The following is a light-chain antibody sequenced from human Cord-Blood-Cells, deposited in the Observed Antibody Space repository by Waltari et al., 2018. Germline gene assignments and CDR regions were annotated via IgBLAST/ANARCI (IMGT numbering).Light chain of an antibody. V-gene: IGLV2-11*01. CDR3: CSYAGSYTWV. CDR2: DVS. CDR1: SRDVCGYNY. Sequence: QSALTQPRSVSGSPGQSVTISCTAPSRDVCGYNYVSWYQQLPGKAPKLMIYDVSKRPSGVPDRFSGSKSGNTASLTISGLQAEDEADYYCCSYAGSYTWVFGGGTKLTVL. J-gene: IGLJ3*02.